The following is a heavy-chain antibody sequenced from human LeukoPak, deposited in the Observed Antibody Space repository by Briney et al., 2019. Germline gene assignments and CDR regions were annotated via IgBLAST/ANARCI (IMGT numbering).Heavy chain of an antibody. Sequence: ASVKVSCKASGYTFISYAINWVRQAPGQGLESMGWINTNTGNPTYAQGFTGRFVFSLDTSVSTAYLQISSLKTEDTAVYYCARGHLPKFDYWGQGTLVTVSS. V-gene: IGHV7-4-1*02. CDR3: ARGHLPKFDY. J-gene: IGHJ4*02. CDR2: INTNTGNP. CDR1: GYTFISYA.